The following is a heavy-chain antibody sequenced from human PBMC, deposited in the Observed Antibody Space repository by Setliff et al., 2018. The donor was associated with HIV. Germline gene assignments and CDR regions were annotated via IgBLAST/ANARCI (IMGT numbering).Heavy chain of an antibody. V-gene: IGHV1-69*13. D-gene: IGHD3-22*01. CDR2: IIPIFGTA. CDR1: GGTFSSYA. Sequence: SVKVSCKASGGTFSSYAISWVRQAPGQGLEWMGGIIPIFGTANYAQTFQGRVTITADESTSTAYMELSSLRSEDTAVYYCARARERITMIVVVPDAFDIWGQGTMVTVSS. J-gene: IGHJ3*02. CDR3: ARARERITMIVVVPDAFDI.